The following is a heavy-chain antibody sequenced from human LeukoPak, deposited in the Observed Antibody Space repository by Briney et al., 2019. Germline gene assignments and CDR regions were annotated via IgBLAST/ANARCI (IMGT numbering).Heavy chain of an antibody. D-gene: IGHD1-26*01. CDR2: MNPNSGNT. CDR1: GYTFTSYD. Sequence: GASVKVSCKASGYTFTSYDINWVRQATGQGLEWMGWMNPNSGNTGYAQKFQGRVTMTRNTSISTAYMELSSLRSEDTAVYYCAIPVGAIPYYYYGMDVWGQGTTVTVSS. J-gene: IGHJ6*02. CDR3: AIPVGAIPYYYYGMDV. V-gene: IGHV1-8*01.